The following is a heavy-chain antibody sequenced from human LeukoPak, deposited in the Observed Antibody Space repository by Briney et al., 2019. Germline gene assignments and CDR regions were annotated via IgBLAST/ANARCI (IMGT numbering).Heavy chain of an antibody. Sequence: KSGVSLRLSCAASGFTFSSYSMNWVRQAPGKGLEWVSYISSSNTYTNYADSVKGRFTISRDNAKNSLYLQMNSLRAEDTAVYYCARAVAGNSILFDYWGQGTLVTVSS. V-gene: IGHV3-21*05. CDR2: ISSSNTYT. D-gene: IGHD6-19*01. CDR3: ARAVAGNSILFDY. CDR1: GFTFSSYS. J-gene: IGHJ4*02.